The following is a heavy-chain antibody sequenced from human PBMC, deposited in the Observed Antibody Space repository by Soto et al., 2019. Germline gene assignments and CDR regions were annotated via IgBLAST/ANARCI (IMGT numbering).Heavy chain of an antibody. J-gene: IGHJ4*02. CDR3: ITAALR. CDR2: IRSQGDGVTA. CDR1: GFTVSNSL. Sequence: QLVESGGGFVKPGMSLRLTCAASGFTVSNSLMTWVRQAPGKGLERVGLIRSQGDGVTADYAAPVRGRFTISRDVSQNLVFLHMDTLQDEETGVYYCITAALRWGQGTLVTVSS. V-gene: IGHV3-15*01. D-gene: IGHD6-25*01.